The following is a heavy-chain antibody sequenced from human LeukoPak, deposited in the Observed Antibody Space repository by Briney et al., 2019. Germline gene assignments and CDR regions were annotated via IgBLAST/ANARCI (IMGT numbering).Heavy chain of an antibody. D-gene: IGHD3-10*01. CDR1: GGSISRYY. Sequence: SETLSLTCTVSGGSISRYYWNWIRQPPGKGLEWIGYIYYSGSTNYNPSLKSRVTISVDTSKNQFSLNLSSVTAADTAVYYCASRAAYYYGSGSYPDAFDIWGQGTMVTASS. CDR3: ASRAAYYYGSGSYPDAFDI. V-gene: IGHV4-59*03. J-gene: IGHJ3*02. CDR2: IYYSGST.